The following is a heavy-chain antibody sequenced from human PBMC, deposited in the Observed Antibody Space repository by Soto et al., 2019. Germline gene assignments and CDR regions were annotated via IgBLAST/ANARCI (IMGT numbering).Heavy chain of an antibody. J-gene: IGHJ5*02. CDR3: ARGLRYSRSWYGWFDP. V-gene: IGHV4-34*01. CDR1: GGSFSGYY. CDR2: INHSGST. Sequence: LSLTCAVYGGSFSGYYWSWIRQPPGKGLEWIGEINHSGSTNYNPSLKSRVTISVDTSKNQFSLKLSSVTAADTAVYYCARGLRYSRSWYGWFDPWGQGTLLTVSS. D-gene: IGHD6-13*01.